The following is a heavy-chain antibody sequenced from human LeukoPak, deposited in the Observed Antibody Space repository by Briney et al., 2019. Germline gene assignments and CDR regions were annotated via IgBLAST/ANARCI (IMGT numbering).Heavy chain of an antibody. CDR3: ARGGYYGSGNDFRFDP. V-gene: IGHV4-59*01. J-gene: IGHJ5*02. Sequence: SETLSLTCTVSGGSISSYYWSWIRQSPGKGLECIGYIHYTGSTNYNPSLKSRVTISVETSKNQFSLKLKSVTAADTAVYYRARGGYYGSGNDFRFDPWGQGTLVTVSS. CDR1: GGSISSYY. CDR2: IHYTGST. D-gene: IGHD3-10*01.